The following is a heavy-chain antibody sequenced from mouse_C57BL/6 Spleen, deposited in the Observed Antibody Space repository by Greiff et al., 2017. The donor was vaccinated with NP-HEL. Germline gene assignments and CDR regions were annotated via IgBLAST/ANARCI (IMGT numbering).Heavy chain of an antibody. J-gene: IGHJ4*01. CDR1: GFTFTDYY. CDR3: ALTTVVATDAMDY. D-gene: IGHD1-1*01. V-gene: IGHV1-36*01. CDR2: VYPYNGGT. Sequence: EVKLVESGPVLVKPGPSVKISCKASGFTFTDYYMHWVKQSHGKSLEWIGLVYPYNGGTSYNQKFKGKATLTVDTSSSTAYMELNSLTSEDSAVYYCALTTVVATDAMDYWGQGTSVTVSS.